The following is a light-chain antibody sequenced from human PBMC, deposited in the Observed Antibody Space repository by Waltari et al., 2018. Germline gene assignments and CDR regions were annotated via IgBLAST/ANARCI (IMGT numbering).Light chain of an antibody. J-gene: IGKJ1*01. V-gene: IGKV1-12*01. CDR2: GAS. CDR3: QQGNSFPPT. CDR1: QGISTW. Sequence: DIQMTQSPSSVSASVGARVPIACRARQGISTWLAWYEQKPGKAPKVLIYGASTLLTGVPSRFSGSGSGTAFTLTISNLQPEDFATYFCQQGNSFPPTFGQGTRVEVK.